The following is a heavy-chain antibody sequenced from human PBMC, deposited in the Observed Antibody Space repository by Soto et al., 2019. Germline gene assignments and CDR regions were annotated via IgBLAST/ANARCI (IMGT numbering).Heavy chain of an antibody. Sequence: GGSLRLSCAASGFTFSSYAMHWGRQAPGKGLEWVAVISYDGSNKYYADSVKGRFTISRDNSKNTLYLQMTSLRAEDTAVYSCARDSAPRGYSGYGPIDYWGQGTLVTVSS. CDR1: GFTFSSYA. J-gene: IGHJ4*02. D-gene: IGHD5-12*01. CDR2: ISYDGSNK. CDR3: ARDSAPRGYSGYGPIDY. V-gene: IGHV3-30*04.